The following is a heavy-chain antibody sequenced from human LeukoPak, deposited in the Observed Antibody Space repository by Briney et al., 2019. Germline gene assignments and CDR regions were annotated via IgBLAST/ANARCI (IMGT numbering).Heavy chain of an antibody. J-gene: IGHJ4*02. CDR3: ARYSPHNIVIDY. CDR2: IWFDGNNE. CDR1: GITLSRNG. D-gene: IGHD2-21*01. V-gene: IGHV3-33*01. Sequence: PGGSLRLSCAASGITLSRNGMHWVRQAPGKGLEWVAIIWFDGNNEYYATSFKGRFTISRNNSKNTLYLQMNSLRAEDTAVYYCARYSPHNIVIDYWGQGTLVTVSS.